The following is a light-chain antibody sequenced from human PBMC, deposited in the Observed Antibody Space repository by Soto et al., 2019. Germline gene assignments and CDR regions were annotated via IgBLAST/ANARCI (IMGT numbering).Light chain of an antibody. Sequence: QSALTQPRSVSGSPGQSVTVSCTGTSSDVGGYNYVSWYLQHPGKAPKLMIYEVSNRPSGVSNRFSGSKSGNTASLTISGLQAEDEADYYCSSYTSSSTLVFGTGTKVTVL. CDR1: SSDVGGYNY. J-gene: IGLJ1*01. CDR3: SSYTSSSTLV. V-gene: IGLV2-14*01. CDR2: EVS.